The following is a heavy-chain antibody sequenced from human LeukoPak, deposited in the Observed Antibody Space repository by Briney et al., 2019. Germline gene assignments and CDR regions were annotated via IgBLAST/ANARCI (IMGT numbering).Heavy chain of an antibody. CDR1: GFTFSSYT. J-gene: IGHJ3*02. V-gene: IGHV3-30*04. CDR2: VSSNGSNN. D-gene: IGHD6-13*01. CDR3: GRDKAGLLIAGASGDAFDI. Sequence: PGRPLRLSCAASGFTFSSYTMHWVRQAPGKGLEWVAVVSSNGSNNYYADSVKGRFTTSRDNSKNTLYLQIDSLTAEDTAVYYCGRDKAGLLIAGASGDAFDIWGEGAMATVSS.